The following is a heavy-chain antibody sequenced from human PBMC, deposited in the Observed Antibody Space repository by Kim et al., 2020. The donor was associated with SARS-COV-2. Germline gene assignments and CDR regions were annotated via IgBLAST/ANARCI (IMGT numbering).Heavy chain of an antibody. CDR1: GFIFSSYE. CDR2: IRGYGSDI. J-gene: IGHJ4*02. Sequence: GGSLRLSCDASGFIFSSYEMNWVRQAPGQGLEWVSYIRGYGSDIYYANSVKGRFTIFSDNAKNSLYLQMRSLRAEDTAIYCCARDWGSGGGFECWGQGTLVSVSS. CDR3: ARDWGSGGGFEC. V-gene: IGHV3-48*03. D-gene: IGHD3-16*01.